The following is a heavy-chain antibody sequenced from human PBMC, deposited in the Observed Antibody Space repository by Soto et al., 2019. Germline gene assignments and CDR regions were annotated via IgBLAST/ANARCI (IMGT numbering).Heavy chain of an antibody. CDR2: IYYSGST. V-gene: IGHV4-31*03. D-gene: IGHD6-13*01. J-gene: IGHJ4*02. Sequence: SETLSLTCTVSGGSISSGGYYWSWIRQHPGKGLEWIGYIYYSGSTYYNPSLKSRVTISVDTSKNQSSLKLNSVTAADTAVYYCASRHSSPYFDYWGQGTLVTVSS. CDR3: ASRHSSPYFDY. CDR1: GGSISSGGYY.